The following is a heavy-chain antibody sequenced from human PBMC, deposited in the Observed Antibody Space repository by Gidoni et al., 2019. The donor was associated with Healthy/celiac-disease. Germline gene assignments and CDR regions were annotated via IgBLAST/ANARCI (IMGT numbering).Heavy chain of an antibody. J-gene: IGHJ6*02. V-gene: IGHV3-53*02. CDR2: IKSGGSK. CDR3: AREGGDSSGYYYDYYGMDV. CDR1: GFTVSSNY. D-gene: IGHD3-22*01. Sequence: EVQLVKTGGGLIQPGGSLRLSCAACGFTVSSNYMSWVRQAPGKGQEWVSVIKSGGSKYYADSGKGRFTISRDNSKNTLYLQMNSLRAEDTAVYYCAREGGDSSGYYYDYYGMDVWGQGTTVTVSS.